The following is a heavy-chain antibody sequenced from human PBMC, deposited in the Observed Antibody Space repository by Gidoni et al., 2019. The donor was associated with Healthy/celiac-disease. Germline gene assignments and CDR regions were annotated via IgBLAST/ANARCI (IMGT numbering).Heavy chain of an antibody. CDR3: ATQPRSHYYYYMDV. D-gene: IGHD1-26*01. CDR2: IYTSGST. J-gene: IGHJ6*03. V-gene: IGHV4-4*07. CDR1: GGSISSSY. Sequence: QLQLQESGPGLVKPSETLSLTCTVSGGSISSSYWSWIRQPAGKGLEGIGRIYTSGSTNYNPSLKSRVTMSVDTSKNQFSMKLSSVTAADTAVYYCATQPRSHYYYYMDVWGKGTTVTVPS.